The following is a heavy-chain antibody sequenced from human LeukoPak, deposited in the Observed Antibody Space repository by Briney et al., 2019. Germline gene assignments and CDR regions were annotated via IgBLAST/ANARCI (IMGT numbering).Heavy chain of an antibody. Sequence: GGSLRLSCAASGFTFSSYRMYGVRHAPGKGLEWGSSIRSSSSYIYYADSVKGRFTISRDNAKNSLYLQMNSLRAEDTAVYYCARVTPGGYWGQGTLVTVSS. V-gene: IGHV3-21*01. D-gene: IGHD4-23*01. CDR3: ARVTPGGY. J-gene: IGHJ4*02. CDR2: IRSSSSYI. CDR1: GFTFSSYR.